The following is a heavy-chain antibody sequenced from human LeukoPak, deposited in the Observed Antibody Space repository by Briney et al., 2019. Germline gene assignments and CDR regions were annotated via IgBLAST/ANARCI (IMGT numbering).Heavy chain of an antibody. CDR3: ARDIAAAGTGDYYFDY. CDR1: GYTFTGYY. D-gene: IGHD6-13*01. CDR2: INPNSGGT. J-gene: IGHJ4*02. Sequence: PGASVKVSCKASGYTFTGYYMHWVRQAPGQGLEWMGWINPNSGGTNYAQKFQGRVTMTRDTSISTAYMELSRLRSDDTAVYYCARDIAAAGTGDYYFDYWGQGTLVTVSS. V-gene: IGHV1-2*02.